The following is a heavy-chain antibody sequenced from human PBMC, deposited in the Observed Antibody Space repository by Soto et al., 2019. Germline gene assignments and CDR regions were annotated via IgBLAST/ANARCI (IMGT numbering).Heavy chain of an antibody. CDR1: GGTFSSYA. CDR2: IIPIFGTA. V-gene: IGHV1-69*12. Sequence: QVQLVQSGAEVKKPGSSVKVSCKASGGTFSSYAISWVRQAPGQGLEWMGGIIPIFGTANYAQKFQGRVTITADESTSTAYMELSSLRSEDTAVYYCARDRVGWDRLQLGYYGMDVWGQGTKVTVSS. J-gene: IGHJ6*02. CDR3: ARDRVGWDRLQLGYYGMDV. D-gene: IGHD1-1*01.